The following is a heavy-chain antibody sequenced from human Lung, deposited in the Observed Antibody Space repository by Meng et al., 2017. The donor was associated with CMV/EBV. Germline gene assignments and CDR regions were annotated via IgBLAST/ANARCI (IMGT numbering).Heavy chain of an antibody. D-gene: IGHD2-2*01. CDR2: IYSGGTST. CDR3: AKEACSTTSCYYNYYYGLDV. Sequence: GESLKISCAASGFTFSSYVMSWVRQAPGKGLEWVSVIYSGGTSTQYADSVKGRFTISRDNSKNTLFLQMNSLRAEDTAVYYCAKEACSTTSCYYNYYYGLDVXGQGTTVTVS. CDR1: GFTFSSYV. J-gene: IGHJ6*02. V-gene: IGHV3-23*03.